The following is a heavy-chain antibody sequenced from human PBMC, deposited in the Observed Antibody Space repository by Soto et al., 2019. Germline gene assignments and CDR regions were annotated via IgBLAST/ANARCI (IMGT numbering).Heavy chain of an antibody. CDR2: INPSGGST. D-gene: IGHD5-18*01. CDR1: GYTFTSYY. CDR3: AVRSRVDTAMVTVPYYYYGMDV. Sequence: ASVKVSCKASGYTFTSYYMHWVRQAPGRGLEWMGIINPSGGSTSYAQKFQGRVTMTRDTSTSTVYMELSSLRSEDTAVYYCAVRSRVDTAMVTVPYYYYGMDVWGQGTTVTVSS. V-gene: IGHV1-46*01. J-gene: IGHJ6*02.